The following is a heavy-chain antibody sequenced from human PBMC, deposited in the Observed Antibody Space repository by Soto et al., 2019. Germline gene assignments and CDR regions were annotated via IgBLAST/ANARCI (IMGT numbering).Heavy chain of an antibody. CDR2: ISWNSGSI. V-gene: IGHV3-9*01. CDR1: GFTFDDYA. J-gene: IGHJ4*02. Sequence: EVQLVESGGGLVQPGRSLRLSCAASGFTFDDYAMHWVRQAPGKGLEWVSGISWNSGSIGYADSVKGRFTISRDNAKKSLYLQMNGLRAEDTALYYCAKGWSSSPGRDYFDYWGQGTLGTVSS. CDR3: AKGWSSSPGRDYFDY. D-gene: IGHD6-6*01.